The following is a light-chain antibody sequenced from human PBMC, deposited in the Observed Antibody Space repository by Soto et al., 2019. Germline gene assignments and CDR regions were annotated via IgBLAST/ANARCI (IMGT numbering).Light chain of an antibody. V-gene: IGLV2-23*02. J-gene: IGLJ2*01. CDR3: CSRL. CDR1: STDPATYDL. Sequence: QAASVSGSPGQSITISSTGTSTDPATYDLVSWYQQHPGKAPQLIIYEVAKRPSGVSARFSGSQSGDTASLTISGLQAADEAYYYCCSRLFGGGTKLTVL. CDR2: EVA.